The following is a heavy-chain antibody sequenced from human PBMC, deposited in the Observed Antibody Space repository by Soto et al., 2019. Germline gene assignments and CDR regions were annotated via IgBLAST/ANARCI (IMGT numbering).Heavy chain of an antibody. Sequence: QVQLVQSGAEVKKPGSSVKVSCKASGGTFSSYTISWVRQAPGQGLEWMGRIIPILGIANYAQKFQGRVTITADKSTITAYMELSSLRSEDTAVYYCARDKSNDFWSGYLRPNWFDPWGQGTLVTVSS. D-gene: IGHD3-3*01. V-gene: IGHV1-69*08. CDR3: ARDKSNDFWSGYLRPNWFDP. CDR2: IIPILGIA. CDR1: GGTFSSYT. J-gene: IGHJ5*02.